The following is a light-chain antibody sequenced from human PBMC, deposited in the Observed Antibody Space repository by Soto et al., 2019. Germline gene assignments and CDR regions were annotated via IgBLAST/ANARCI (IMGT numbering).Light chain of an antibody. Sequence: EIVLPQSPATLFVSRGESATLSCRASQSVRSYLAWHQQTPGQAPTLLIYDASNRATGIPARISGGASATDFPPTISSLDPDFFAFYYCQHRSNWLTFGEGTKVDIK. CDR1: QSVRSY. CDR3: QHRSNWLT. CDR2: DAS. V-gene: IGKV3-11*01. J-gene: IGKJ4*01.